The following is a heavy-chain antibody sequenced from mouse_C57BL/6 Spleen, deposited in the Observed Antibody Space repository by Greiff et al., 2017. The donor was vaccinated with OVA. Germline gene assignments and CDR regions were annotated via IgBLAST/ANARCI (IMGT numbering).Heavy chain of an antibody. V-gene: IGHV1-59*01. CDR2: IDPSDSYT. CDR1: GYTFTSYW. D-gene: IGHD2-5*01. J-gene: IGHJ2*01. Sequence: QVQLQQPGAELVRPGTSVKLSCKASGYTFTSYWMHWVKQRPGQGLEWIGVIDPSDSYTNYNQKFKGKATLTVDTSSSTAYMQLSSLTSEDSAVYYCARYSNYGGFDYWGQGTTRTVSS. CDR3: ARYSNYGGFDY.